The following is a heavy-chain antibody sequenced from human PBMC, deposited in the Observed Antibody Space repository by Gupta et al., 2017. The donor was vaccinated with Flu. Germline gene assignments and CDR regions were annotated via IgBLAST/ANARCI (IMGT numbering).Heavy chain of an antibody. CDR2: INYSGRT. D-gene: IGHD2-8*01. Sequence: SWIRKAPGKGLEWIGEINYSGRTNYNPYLKSRVTISIDTSKNQVSLKLRSVTAADTAIYYCARVRYQLLMSPWGQGTLVTVSS. J-gene: IGHJ5*02. V-gene: IGHV4-34*01. CDR3: ARVRYQLLMSP.